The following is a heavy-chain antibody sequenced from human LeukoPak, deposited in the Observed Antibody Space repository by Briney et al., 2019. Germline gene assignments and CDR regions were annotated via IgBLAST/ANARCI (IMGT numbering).Heavy chain of an antibody. Sequence: SETLSLTCTVSGGSISSSSYYWGWIRQPPGKGLEWIGSIYYSGSTYYNPSLKSRVTISVDTSKDQFSLKPSSVTAADTAVYYCERNSYHYDSSGYSRFDYWGQGTLVTVSS. D-gene: IGHD3-22*01. CDR3: ERNSYHYDSSGYSRFDY. V-gene: IGHV4-39*01. CDR1: GGSISSSSYY. J-gene: IGHJ4*02. CDR2: IYYSGST.